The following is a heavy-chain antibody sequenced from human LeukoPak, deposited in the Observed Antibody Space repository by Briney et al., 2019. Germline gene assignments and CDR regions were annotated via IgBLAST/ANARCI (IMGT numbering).Heavy chain of an antibody. CDR3: ARSYYGSGSSFYAFDV. D-gene: IGHD3-10*01. CDR1: VGSISSGDYY. Sequence: PSQTLSLTCTVSVGSISSGDYYWSWIRQPPGKGLGWIGYIYYSGSTYYNPSLKSRVTISVDTSKNQFSLKLSSVTDAHTAVYYCARSYYGSGSSFYAFDVWGQGTMVTVSS. CDR2: IYYSGST. V-gene: IGHV4-30-4*01. J-gene: IGHJ3*01.